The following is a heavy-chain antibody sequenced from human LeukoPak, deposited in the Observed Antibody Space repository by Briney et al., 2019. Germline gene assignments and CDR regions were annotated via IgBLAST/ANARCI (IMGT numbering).Heavy chain of an antibody. CDR3: ARHGYSSGWSAPFGY. CDR2: IYYSGST. CDR1: GGSISSYY. D-gene: IGHD6-19*01. V-gene: IGHV4-59*08. J-gene: IGHJ4*02. Sequence: SETLSLTCTVSGGSISSYYWSWIRQPPGKGLEWIGYIYYSGSTNYNPSLKSRVTISVDTSKNQFSLKLSSVTAADTAVYYCARHGYSSGWSAPFGYWGQGTLVTVSS.